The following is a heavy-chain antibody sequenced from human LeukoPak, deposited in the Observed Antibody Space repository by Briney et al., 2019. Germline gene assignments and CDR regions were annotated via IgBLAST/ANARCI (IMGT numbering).Heavy chain of an antibody. Sequence: PGGSLRLSCAASGFTFSDYYMSWIRQAPGKGLEWVSYISSSGSTIYYADSVKGRFTISRDNAKNSLYPQMNSLRAEDTAVYYCARDLGDYYYYYMDVWGKGTTVTVSS. CDR3: ARDLGDYYYYYMDV. CDR2: ISSSGSTI. V-gene: IGHV3-11*04. J-gene: IGHJ6*03. CDR1: GFTFSDYY. D-gene: IGHD3-16*01.